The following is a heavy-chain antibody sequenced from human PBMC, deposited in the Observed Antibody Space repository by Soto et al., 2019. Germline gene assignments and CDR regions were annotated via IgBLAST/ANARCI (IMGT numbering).Heavy chain of an antibody. Sequence: EVRLVESGGGLVKPGGSLRLSCAASGFTFSSYSMNWVRQALGKGLEWVSSISSSSSYIYYADSVKGRFTISRDNAKNSLYLQMNSLRAEDTAMYYCARVATTGTTSRYYAMDVWGQGTTVTVSS. CDR1: GFTFSSYS. CDR3: ARVATTGTTSRYYAMDV. D-gene: IGHD1-1*01. V-gene: IGHV3-21*01. J-gene: IGHJ6*02. CDR2: ISSSSSYI.